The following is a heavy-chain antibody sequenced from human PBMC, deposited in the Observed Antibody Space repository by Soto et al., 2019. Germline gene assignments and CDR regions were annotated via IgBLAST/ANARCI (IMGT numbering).Heavy chain of an antibody. CDR3: ARDPRGYYYYGMDV. J-gene: IGHJ6*02. Sequence: QVQLVESGGGLVKPGGSLRLSCAASGFTVSDYYMSWIRQAPGKGLEWVSYISSSSSYTNYEDSVKGRFTISRDNAKNSLYLQMNSLRAEDTAVYYCARDPRGYYYYGMDVWGQGTTVTVSS. CDR1: GFTVSDYY. CDR2: ISSSSSYT. V-gene: IGHV3-11*06.